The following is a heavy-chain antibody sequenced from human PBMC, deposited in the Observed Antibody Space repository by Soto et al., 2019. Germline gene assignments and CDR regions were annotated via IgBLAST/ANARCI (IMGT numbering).Heavy chain of an antibody. Sequence: PSATLSLTCAVSGGSISSGGYSWSWIRQPPGKGLEWIGYIYHSGSTYYNPSLKSRVTISVDRSKNQFSLKLTSVTAADTAVYYCARVPGPWGQGTLVTVSS. J-gene: IGHJ5*02. CDR3: ARVPGP. CDR2: IYHSGST. CDR1: GGSISSGGYS. V-gene: IGHV4-30-2*01. D-gene: IGHD3-10*01.